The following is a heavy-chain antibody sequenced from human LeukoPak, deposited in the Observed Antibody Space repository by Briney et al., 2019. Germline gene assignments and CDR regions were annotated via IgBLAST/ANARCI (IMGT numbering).Heavy chain of an antibody. CDR2: IYYSGST. Sequence: SETLSVTCTVSGGSISSYYWSWIRQPPGKGLEWIGYIYYSGSTNYNPSLKSRVTISVDTSKNQFSLKLSSVTAADTAVYYCATTSSYRSGWYLGYWGQGTLVTVSS. J-gene: IGHJ4*02. V-gene: IGHV4-59*08. CDR3: ATTSSYRSGWYLGY. D-gene: IGHD6-19*01. CDR1: GGSISSYY.